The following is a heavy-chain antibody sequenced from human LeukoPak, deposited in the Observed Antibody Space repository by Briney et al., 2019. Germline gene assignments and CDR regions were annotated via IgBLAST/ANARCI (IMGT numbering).Heavy chain of an antibody. V-gene: IGHV4-39*01. CDR1: GGSISSSSYY. CDR2: IYYSGST. J-gene: IGHJ4*02. D-gene: IGHD5-24*01. Sequence: SETLSLTCTVSGGSISSSSYYWGWKRQPPGKGLEWIGSIYYSGSTYYNPSLKSRVTISVDTSKNQFSLKLSSVTAADTAVYYCANSYNFDYWGQGTLVTVSS. CDR3: ANSYNFDY.